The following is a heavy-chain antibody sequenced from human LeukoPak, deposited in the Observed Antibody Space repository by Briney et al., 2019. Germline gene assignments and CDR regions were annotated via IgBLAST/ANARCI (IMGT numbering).Heavy chain of an antibody. Sequence: GASVKVSCKASGGTFSSYAISWVRQAPGQGLEWMGRIIPIFGTANYAQKFQGRVTITTDESTSTAYMELSSLRSEDTAVYYCARERVGANYYYYYYMDAWGKGTTVTVSS. V-gene: IGHV1-69*05. CDR2: IIPIFGTA. CDR3: ARERVGANYYYYYYMDA. J-gene: IGHJ6*03. CDR1: GGTFSSYA. D-gene: IGHD3-3*01.